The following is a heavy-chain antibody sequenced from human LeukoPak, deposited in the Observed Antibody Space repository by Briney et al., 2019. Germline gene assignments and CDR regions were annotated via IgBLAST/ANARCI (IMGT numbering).Heavy chain of an antibody. CDR3: ARGRHRYDSSGYCYYYGMDV. Sequence: PGGSLRLSCAASGFTFSSYSMNWVRQAPGKGLEWVSSISSSSSYIYYADSVKGRFTISRDNAKNSLYLQMNSLRAEDTAVYYCARGRHRYDSSGYCYYYGMDVWGQGTTVTVSS. D-gene: IGHD3-22*01. CDR1: GFTFSSYS. V-gene: IGHV3-21*01. CDR2: ISSSSSYI. J-gene: IGHJ6*02.